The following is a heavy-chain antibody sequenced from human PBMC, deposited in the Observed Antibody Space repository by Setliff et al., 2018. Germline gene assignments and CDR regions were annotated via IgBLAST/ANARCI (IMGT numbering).Heavy chain of an antibody. J-gene: IGHJ3*02. V-gene: IGHV4-59*12. CDR1: GGSISSYY. Sequence: SETLSLTCTVSGGSISSYYWSWIRQPPGKGLEWIGYIYYSGSTNYNPSLKGRVTMSVDTSKNQFSLKLSSVTAADTAVYYCARKGISALSGAFDMWGQGTMVTVSS. CDR3: ARKGISALSGAFDM. D-gene: IGHD1-26*01. CDR2: IYYSGST.